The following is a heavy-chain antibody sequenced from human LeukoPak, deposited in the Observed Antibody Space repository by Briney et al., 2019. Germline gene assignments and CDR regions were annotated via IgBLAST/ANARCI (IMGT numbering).Heavy chain of an antibody. Sequence: SETLSLTCTVSGGSISSYYWSWIRQPPGEGLEWIGYIYYSGSTNYNPSLKSRVTISVDTSKNQFSLKLSSVTAADTAVYYCARRRQWLVDDAFDIWGQGTMVTVSS. CDR3: ARRRQWLVDDAFDI. V-gene: IGHV4-59*08. D-gene: IGHD6-19*01. J-gene: IGHJ3*02. CDR2: IYYSGST. CDR1: GGSISSYY.